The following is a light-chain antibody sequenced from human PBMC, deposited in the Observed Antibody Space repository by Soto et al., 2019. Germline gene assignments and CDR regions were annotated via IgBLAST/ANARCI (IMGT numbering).Light chain of an antibody. CDR3: QQYNNWPLS. J-gene: IGKJ1*01. V-gene: IGKV3D-15*01. CDR2: GAS. CDR1: QSVSSSY. Sequence: PGERVTLSCRASQSVSSSYLTWYQQKPGQAPRLLIYGASTRATSIPARFSGSGSGTEFTLTITSLQSEDFAVYYCQQYNNWPLSFGQGTKVDI.